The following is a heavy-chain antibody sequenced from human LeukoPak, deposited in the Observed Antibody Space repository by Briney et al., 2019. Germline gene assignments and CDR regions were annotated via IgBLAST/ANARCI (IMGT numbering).Heavy chain of an antibody. CDR3: ATNYWTTLTAKYYFDY. J-gene: IGHJ4*02. V-gene: IGHV1-46*01. Sequence: ASVKVSCKASGGTFTSYYMHWVRQAPGQGLEWMGVINPSGGSTSYAQKFQGRVTMTRDTSTSTVYMELSSLRSEDTAVYYCATNYWTTLTAKYYFDYWGQGTLVTVSS. CDR1: GGTFTSYY. CDR2: INPSGGST. D-gene: IGHD4-17*01.